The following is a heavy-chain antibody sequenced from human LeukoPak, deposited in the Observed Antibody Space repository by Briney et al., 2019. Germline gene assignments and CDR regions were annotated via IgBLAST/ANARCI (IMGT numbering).Heavy chain of an antibody. J-gene: IGHJ5*02. CDR3: ASARATAMEDNWFDP. V-gene: IGHV1-69*13. Sequence: SVKVSCMASGGTFSSYAINWVRQAPGQGLEWMGEIIPIFSTSNYAQKFQGRVTITADESTSTAYMELSSLRSEDTAFYYCASARATAMEDNWFDPWGQGTLVTVSS. D-gene: IGHD5-18*01. CDR1: GGTFSSYA. CDR2: IIPIFSTS.